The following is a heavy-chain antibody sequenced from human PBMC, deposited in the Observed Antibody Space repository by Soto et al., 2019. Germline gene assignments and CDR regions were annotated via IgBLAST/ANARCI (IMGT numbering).Heavy chain of an antibody. J-gene: IGHJ5*02. D-gene: IGHD6-19*01. CDR2: IGTAGDT. Sequence: EVQLVESGGGLVQPGGSLRLSCAASGFTFSSYDMHWVRQATGKGLEWVSAIGTAGDTYYPGSVKGRFTISRENAKNSLYLQMNSLRAGDTAVYYCARGMEQWLVQGPHNWFDPWGQGTLVTVSS. CDR1: GFTFSSYD. CDR3: ARGMEQWLVQGPHNWFDP. V-gene: IGHV3-13*01.